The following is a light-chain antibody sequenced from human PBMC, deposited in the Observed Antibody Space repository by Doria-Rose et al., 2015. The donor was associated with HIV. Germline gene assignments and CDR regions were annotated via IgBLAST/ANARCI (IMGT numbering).Light chain of an antibody. CDR3: QQYYTTPHT. V-gene: IGKV4-1*01. CDR2: RAS. CDR1: QTILYSSNNKHY. Sequence: SPDSLAVFLGERATINCKSSQTILYSSNNKHYLAWYQHNPGQPPNLLIYRASSRASGVPERFSGGGSGTAFTRAISSLQAEDVALYYCQQYYTTPHTCGQGTKLEIK. J-gene: IGKJ2*01.